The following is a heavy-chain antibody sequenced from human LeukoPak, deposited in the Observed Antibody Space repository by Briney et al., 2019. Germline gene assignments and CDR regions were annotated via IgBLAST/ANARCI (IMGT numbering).Heavy chain of an antibody. CDR1: GFTFSSYG. Sequence: GGSLRLSRAASGFTFSSYGMHWVRQAPGKGLEWVAVISYDGSNKYYADSVKGRFTISRDNSKNTLYLQMNSLRAEDTAVYYCAKVDPPFGHYGDLYYFDYWGQGTLVTVSS. J-gene: IGHJ4*02. CDR3: AKVDPPFGHYGDLYYFDY. CDR2: ISYDGSNK. V-gene: IGHV3-30*18. D-gene: IGHD4-17*01.